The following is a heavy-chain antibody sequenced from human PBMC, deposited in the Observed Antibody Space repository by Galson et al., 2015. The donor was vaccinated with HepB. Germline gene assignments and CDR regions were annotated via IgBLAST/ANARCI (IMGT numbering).Heavy chain of an antibody. CDR1: GFTFSSYA. Sequence: SLRLSCAASGFTFSSYAMSWVRQAPGKGLEWVSAISGSGGSTYYADSVKGRFTISRDNSKNTLYLQMNSLRAEDTAVYYCAKDPSPPYYYDSSGYKPLQHWGQGTLVTVSS. V-gene: IGHV3-23*01. CDR2: ISGSGGST. J-gene: IGHJ1*01. D-gene: IGHD3-22*01. CDR3: AKDPSPPYYYDSSGYKPLQH.